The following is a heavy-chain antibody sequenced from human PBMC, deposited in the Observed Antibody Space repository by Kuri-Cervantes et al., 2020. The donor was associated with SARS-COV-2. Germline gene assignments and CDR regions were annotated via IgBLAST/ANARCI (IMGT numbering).Heavy chain of an antibody. CDR2: ISYDGSNK. J-gene: IGHJ4*02. V-gene: IGHV3-30-3*01. CDR1: GFTFSSYA. D-gene: IGHD1-26*01. CDR3: ARVQSGSYVGYFDY. Sequence: GESLKISCAASGFTFSSYAMHWVRQAPGKGLEWAAVISYDGSNKYYADSVKGRFTISRDNSKSTLFLQMNSLRAEDTAVYYCARVQSGSYVGYFDYWGQRTLVTVSS.